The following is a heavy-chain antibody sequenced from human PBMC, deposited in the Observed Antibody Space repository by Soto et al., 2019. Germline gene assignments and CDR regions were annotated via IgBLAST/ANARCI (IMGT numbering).Heavy chain of an antibody. CDR3: ARLVYDTRLNYMYFDF. CDR2: IFHDGTA. Sequence: SETLSLTCAVSGVSISSCNWWTWVRQTPQRGLEYIGEIFHDGTANYYPSFERRVAISVDTSKNQFSLKLTSVTAADTAIYFCARLVYDTRLNYMYFDFWGQGALVNVSS. D-gene: IGHD3-10*01. CDR1: GVSISSCNW. V-gene: IGHV4-4*02. J-gene: IGHJ4*02.